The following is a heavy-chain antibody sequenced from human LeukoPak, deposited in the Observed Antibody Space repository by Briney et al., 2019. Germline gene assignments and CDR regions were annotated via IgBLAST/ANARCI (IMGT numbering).Heavy chain of an antibody. CDR3: ARWGYYDSSGYYCEAFDI. V-gene: IGHV4-39*07. CDR2: IYHSGST. D-gene: IGHD3-22*01. CDR1: GGSISSSSYY. Sequence: KASETLSLTCTVSGGSISSSSYYWGWIRQPPGKGLEWIGEIYHSGSTNYNPSLKSRVTISVDKSKNQFSLKLSSVTAADTAVYYCARWGYYDSSGYYCEAFDIWGQGTMVTVSS. J-gene: IGHJ3*02.